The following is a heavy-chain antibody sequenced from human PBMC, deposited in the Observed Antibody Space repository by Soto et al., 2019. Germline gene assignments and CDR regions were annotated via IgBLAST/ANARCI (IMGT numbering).Heavy chain of an antibody. V-gene: IGHV4-30-2*06. Sequence: SETLSLTCTVSGASISYGGFSWSWIRQSPGKGLEWIGYISHLENTYLHPSFKSRLTMSIDRTRDQFSLKLSSVTAADMAVYYCARGGGYDSFDYWGQGVLVTVSS. J-gene: IGHJ4*02. D-gene: IGHD5-12*01. CDR1: GASISYGGFS. CDR2: ISHLENT. CDR3: ARGGGYDSFDY.